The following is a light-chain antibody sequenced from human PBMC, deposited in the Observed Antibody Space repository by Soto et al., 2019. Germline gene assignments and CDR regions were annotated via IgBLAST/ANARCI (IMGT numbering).Light chain of an antibody. Sequence: DIQMTQSPSSLSASVGDRITITCRASQSISSYLNWYQQKPGKAPKLLIYAESSLQSGVPSRVSGSGSGADFTLTISSLQPEDFATYYCQQSYSTLFTFGPGTKVYIK. CDR2: AES. J-gene: IGKJ3*01. CDR3: QQSYSTLFT. V-gene: IGKV1-39*01. CDR1: QSISSY.